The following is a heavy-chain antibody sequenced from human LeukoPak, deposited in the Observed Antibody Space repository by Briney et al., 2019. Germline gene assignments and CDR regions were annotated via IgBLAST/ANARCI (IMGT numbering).Heavy chain of an antibody. CDR1: GGTFSSYA. V-gene: IGHV1-69*13. CDR3: AKDISRRTQPERWYYYYGMDV. J-gene: IGHJ6*02. Sequence: ASVKVSCKASGGTFSSYAISWVRQAPGQGLEWMGGIIPIFGTANYAQKFQGRVTITADESTSTAYMELSSLRSEDTAVYYCAKDISRRTQPERWYYYYGMDVWGQGTTVTVSS. CDR2: IIPIFGTA. D-gene: IGHD1-14*01.